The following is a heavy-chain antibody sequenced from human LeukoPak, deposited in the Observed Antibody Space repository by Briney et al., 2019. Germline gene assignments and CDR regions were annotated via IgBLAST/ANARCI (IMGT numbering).Heavy chain of an antibody. Sequence: SETLSLTCTVSGGSISSYYWSWIRQPPGKGLEWIGYIYYSGSTNYNPSLKSRVIISVDTSKNQFSLKLSSVTAADTAVYYCARGTEYGSGSYYGYWGQGTLVTVSS. V-gene: IGHV4-59*01. J-gene: IGHJ4*02. CDR2: IYYSGST. CDR3: ARGTEYGSGSYYGY. CDR1: GGSISSYY. D-gene: IGHD3-10*01.